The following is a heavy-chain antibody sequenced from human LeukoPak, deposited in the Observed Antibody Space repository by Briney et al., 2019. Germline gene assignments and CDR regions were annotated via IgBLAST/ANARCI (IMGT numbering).Heavy chain of an antibody. V-gene: IGHV3-21*01. Sequence: GGSLRLSCAASVFTFSSYSMNWVRQAPGKGLEWVSSISSSGSYIYYADSVKGRFTISRDNAKNSLYLQMNSLRAEDTAVYYCARDRGGSYPNWFDPWGQGTLVTVSS. CDR1: VFTFSSYS. J-gene: IGHJ5*02. D-gene: IGHD1-26*01. CDR3: ARDRGGSYPNWFDP. CDR2: ISSSGSYI.